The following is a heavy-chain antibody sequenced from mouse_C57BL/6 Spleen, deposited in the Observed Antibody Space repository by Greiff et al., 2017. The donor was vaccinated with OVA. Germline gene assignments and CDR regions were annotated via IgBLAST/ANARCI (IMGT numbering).Heavy chain of an antibody. CDR3: TKGYGGNSYDY. CDR1: GYTFTDYE. CDR2: IDPEPGGT. D-gene: IGHD1-1*02. Sequence: VQLQQSGAELVRPGASVTLSCKASGYTFTDYEMHWVKQTPVHGLEWIGAIDPEPGGTAYNQKFTGKAILTADKSSSTAYMELRSLTSEDSAVYYCTKGYGGNSYDYWGKGTTLTVSS. V-gene: IGHV1-15*01. J-gene: IGHJ2*01.